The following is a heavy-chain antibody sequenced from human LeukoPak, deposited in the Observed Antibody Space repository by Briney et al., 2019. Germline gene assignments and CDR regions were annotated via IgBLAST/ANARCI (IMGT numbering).Heavy chain of an antibody. Sequence: GGSLRLSCAASGFTVSGNYMSWVRQAPGKGLEWVSVIYSASSTYYADSVKGRFTVSRDNSQNTLYLQMSSLRVEDTAVYYCARGRPSDHWGQGTLVTVSS. CDR1: GFTVSGNY. J-gene: IGHJ4*02. V-gene: IGHV3-53*01. CDR2: IYSASST. CDR3: ARGRPSDH.